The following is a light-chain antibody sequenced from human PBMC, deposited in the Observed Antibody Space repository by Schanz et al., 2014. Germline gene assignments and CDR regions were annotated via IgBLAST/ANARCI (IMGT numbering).Light chain of an antibody. J-gene: IGKJ4*01. V-gene: IGKV3-15*01. CDR3: LQYKSWPLT. CDR1: HGIRGN. Sequence: RVMTQSPATLSVSPGEPATLSCWASHGIRGNLAWYQQKPGQTPRLLISGASTRATGTPARVSGSGSGTEFTLTISSLQSEDFAVYYCLQYKSWPLTFGGGTRVEIK. CDR2: GAS.